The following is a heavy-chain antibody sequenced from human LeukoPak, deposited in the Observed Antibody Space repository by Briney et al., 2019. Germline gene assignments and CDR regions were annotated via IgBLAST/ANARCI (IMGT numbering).Heavy chain of an antibody. V-gene: IGHV3-21*01. CDR3: ARDHQGALTVPSSFDY. CDR2: ISSSSSYI. CDR1: GFNFYDYG. D-gene: IGHD4-17*01. J-gene: IGHJ4*02. Sequence: GGSLRLSCAASGFNFYDYGMNWVRQAPGKGLEWVSSISSSSSYIYYTDSVKGRFTISRDNAKNSLYLQMNSLRAEDTALYYCARDHQGALTVPSSFDYWGQGTLVIVSS.